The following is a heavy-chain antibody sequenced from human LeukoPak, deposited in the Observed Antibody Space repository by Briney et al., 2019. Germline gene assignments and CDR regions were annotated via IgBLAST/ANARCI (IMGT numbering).Heavy chain of an antibody. CDR2: ISSTSSAI. CDR1: GFTFSSYT. Sequence: GGSLRLSCAASGFTFSSYTMNWVRQAPGKGLEWVSYISSTSSAIYYAGSVKGRFTISRDNAKNSLYLQMNSLRAEDTGVYYCAREPIVARPLDYWGQGTLVTVSS. CDR3: AREPIVARPLDY. D-gene: IGHD6-6*01. J-gene: IGHJ4*02. V-gene: IGHV3-48*01.